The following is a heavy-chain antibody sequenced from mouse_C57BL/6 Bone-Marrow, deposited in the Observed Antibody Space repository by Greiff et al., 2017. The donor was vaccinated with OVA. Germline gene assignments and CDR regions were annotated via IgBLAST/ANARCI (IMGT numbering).Heavy chain of an antibody. J-gene: IGHJ4*01. D-gene: IGHD2-3*01. Sequence: EVKLVESGGDLVKPGGSLKLSCAASGFTFSSYGMSWVRQTPDKRLEWVATISSGGSYTYYPDSVKGRFTISRDNAKNTLYLQMSSLKSEDTAMYYCARLRWLMFVDYWGRGTSVTVSS. V-gene: IGHV5-6*01. CDR3: ARLRWLMFVDY. CDR2: ISSGGSYT. CDR1: GFTFSSYG.